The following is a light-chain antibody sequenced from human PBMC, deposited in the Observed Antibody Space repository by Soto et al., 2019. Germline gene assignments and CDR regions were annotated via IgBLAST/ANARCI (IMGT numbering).Light chain of an antibody. CDR2: GAS. Sequence: EIELTQSPGTLSLSPGDRATLSCRASQTVSNSYIAWYQQKPGQAPRLLIYGASSRATGIPGRFSGSGSGTDFTLTISRLEPEDLAVYHCQQYGSPPWTFGQGTKVEIK. V-gene: IGKV3-20*01. J-gene: IGKJ1*01. CDR1: QTVSNSY. CDR3: QQYGSPPWT.